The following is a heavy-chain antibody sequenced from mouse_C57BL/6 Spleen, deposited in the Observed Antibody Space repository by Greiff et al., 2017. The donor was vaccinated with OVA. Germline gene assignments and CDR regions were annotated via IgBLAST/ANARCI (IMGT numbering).Heavy chain of an antibody. V-gene: IGHV1-69*01. CDR1: GYTFTSYW. CDR2: IDPSDSYT. J-gene: IGHJ3*01. D-gene: IGHD2-5*01. CDR3: AYSNLAWFAY. Sequence: QVQLKQPGAELVMPGASVKLSCKASGYTFTSYWMHWVKQRPGQGLEWIGEIDPSDSYTNYNQKFKGKSTLTVDKSSSTAYMQLSSLTSEDSAVYYCAYSNLAWFAYWGQGTLVTVSA.